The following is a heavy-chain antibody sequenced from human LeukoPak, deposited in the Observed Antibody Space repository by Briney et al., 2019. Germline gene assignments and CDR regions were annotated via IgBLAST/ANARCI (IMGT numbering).Heavy chain of an antibody. CDR1: GFTFRDHA. CDR3: TRVLSIVGATIIDY. D-gene: IGHD1-26*01. V-gene: IGHV3-23*01. J-gene: IGHJ4*02. CDR2: VSAGGDVT. Sequence: GGSLRLSCAASGFTFRDHAMKWVRQTPGKGLESVSSVSAGGDVTHYADSVKGRFTISRDNSKNTLYLQMNSLKSEDTAVYYCTRVLSIVGATIIDYWGQGTLVTVSS.